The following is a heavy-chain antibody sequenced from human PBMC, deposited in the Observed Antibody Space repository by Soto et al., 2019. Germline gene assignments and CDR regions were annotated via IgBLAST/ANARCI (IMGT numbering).Heavy chain of an antibody. D-gene: IGHD3-22*01. CDR2: INHSGST. Sequence: SETLSLTCAVYGGSFSGYYWSWIRQPPGKGLEWIGEINHSGSTNYNPSLKSRVTISVDTSKNQFSLKLSPVTAADTAVYYCARGAPYYYDSTPPAPFDYWGQGTLVTVS. V-gene: IGHV4-34*01. J-gene: IGHJ4*02. CDR1: GGSFSGYY. CDR3: ARGAPYYYDSTPPAPFDY.